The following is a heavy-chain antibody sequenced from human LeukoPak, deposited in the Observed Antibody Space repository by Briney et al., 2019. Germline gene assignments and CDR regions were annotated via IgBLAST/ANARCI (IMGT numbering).Heavy chain of an antibody. CDR3: GRIGYSGYGTVDY. CDR1: GGSISGINW. D-gene: IGHD5-12*01. V-gene: IGHV4-4*02. J-gene: IGHJ4*02. CDR2: IYHRGNT. Sequence: SGTLSLTCAVSGGSISGINWWSWVRQPLGKGLEWIGEIYHRGNTNYNPFLKSRVTISVDNSKNQFSLNLSSVTAADTAVYYCGRIGYSGYGTVDYWGQGTLVTVSS.